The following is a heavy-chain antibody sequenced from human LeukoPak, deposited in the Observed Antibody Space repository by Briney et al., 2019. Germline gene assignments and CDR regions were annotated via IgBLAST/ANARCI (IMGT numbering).Heavy chain of an antibody. CDR1: GFTFSSYG. Sequence: GGSLRLSCAASGFTFSSYGMHWVRQAPGKGLEWVAVIWYGGSNKYYADSVKGRFTISRDNSKNTLYLQMNSLRAEDTAVYYCAKGGDYGDPKVFDIWGQGTMVTVSS. V-gene: IGHV3-30*02. J-gene: IGHJ3*02. CDR3: AKGGDYGDPKVFDI. D-gene: IGHD4-17*01. CDR2: IWYGGSNK.